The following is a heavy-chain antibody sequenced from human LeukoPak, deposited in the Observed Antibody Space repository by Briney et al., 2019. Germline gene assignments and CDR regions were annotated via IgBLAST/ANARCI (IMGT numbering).Heavy chain of an antibody. CDR3: ARDLTGVVASYYFDY. CDR1: GYTFTSYY. D-gene: IGHD3-22*01. J-gene: IGHJ4*02. V-gene: IGHV1-46*01. Sequence: GASVKVSCKASGYTFTSYYMHRVRQAPGQGLEWMGIINPSGGSTSYAQKFQGRVTMTRDTSTSTVYVELSSLRSGDTAVYYCARDLTGVVASYYFDYWGQGTLVTVFS. CDR2: INPSGGST.